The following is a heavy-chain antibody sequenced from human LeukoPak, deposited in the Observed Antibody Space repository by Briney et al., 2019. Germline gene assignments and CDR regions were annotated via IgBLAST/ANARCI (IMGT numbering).Heavy chain of an antibody. Sequence: GGSLRLSCAASGFTFSSYEMYWVRQAPGKGPEWVSYISTSGSSIHYADSVKGRFTISRDNAKNSLYLQMNSLRAEDTAVYYFAKDPGYSFGRPFYYWGQGTPGTVSS. V-gene: IGHV3-48*03. CDR3: AKDPGYSFGRPFYY. CDR2: ISTSGSSI. CDR1: GFTFSSYE. D-gene: IGHD5-18*01. J-gene: IGHJ4*02.